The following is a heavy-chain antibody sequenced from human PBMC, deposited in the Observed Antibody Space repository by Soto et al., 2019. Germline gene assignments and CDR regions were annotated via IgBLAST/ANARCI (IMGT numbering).Heavy chain of an antibody. V-gene: IGHV1-18*01. CDR2: ISGYNGKT. Sequence: ASVKVSCKASGYTFTSYGMSWVRQAPGQGLEWMGWISGYNGKTNYAQKFQGRITMTTDTSTSTAYMELRSLRSDDTAVYYCASYCPVPPAPPITWFDHWGQGTLVTVSS. D-gene: IGHD2-2*01. CDR3: ASYCPVPPAPPITWFDH. J-gene: IGHJ5*02. CDR1: GYTFTSYG.